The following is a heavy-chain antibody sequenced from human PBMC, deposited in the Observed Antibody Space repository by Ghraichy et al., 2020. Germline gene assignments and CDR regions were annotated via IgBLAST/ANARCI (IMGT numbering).Heavy chain of an antibody. CDR3: ARGVSRQASYYDY. CDR1: GFSVSSSY. CDR2: IYIGEST. D-gene: IGHD3-22*01. Sequence: GGSLRLSCAASGFSVSSSYMSWVRQAPGKWLEWVSVIYIGESTYYADSVKGRFTISRDNSKNTLYLQMNSLRDEDTAVYYCARGVSRQASYYDYWGQGTLVTASS. J-gene: IGHJ4*02. V-gene: IGHV3-53*01.